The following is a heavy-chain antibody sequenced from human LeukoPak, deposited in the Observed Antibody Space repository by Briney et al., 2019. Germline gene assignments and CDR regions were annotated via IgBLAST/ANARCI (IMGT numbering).Heavy chain of an antibody. CDR2: ITPIFGTA. CDR3: ASEIAAAGTRWFDP. D-gene: IGHD6-13*01. Sequence: SVKVSCKASGGTFSSYAISWVRRAPGQGLEWMGGITPIFGTANYAQKFQGRVTITADESTSTAYVELSSLRSEDTAVYYCASEIAAAGTRWFDPWGQGTLVTVSS. J-gene: IGHJ5*02. CDR1: GGTFSSYA. V-gene: IGHV1-69*13.